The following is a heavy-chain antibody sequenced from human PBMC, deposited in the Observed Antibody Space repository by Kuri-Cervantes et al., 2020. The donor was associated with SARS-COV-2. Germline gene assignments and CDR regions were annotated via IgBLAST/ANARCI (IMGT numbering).Heavy chain of an antibody. V-gene: IGHV3-23*03. J-gene: IGHJ6*02. CDR3: ASMVRGNYGMDV. Sequence: LSLTCAASGFTFSSYAMSWARQAPGKGLEWVSVIYSGGSSTYYADSVKGRFTISRDNSKNTLYLQMNSLRAEDTAAYYCASMVRGNYGMDVWGQGTTVTVSS. CDR1: GFTFSSYA. CDR2: IYSGGSST. D-gene: IGHD3-10*01.